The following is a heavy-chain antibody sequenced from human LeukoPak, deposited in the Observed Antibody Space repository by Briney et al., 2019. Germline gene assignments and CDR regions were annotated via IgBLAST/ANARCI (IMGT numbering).Heavy chain of an antibody. V-gene: IGHV4-34*01. Sequence: PSETLSLTCAVYGGSFSGYYWSWIRQPPGKGLEWIGEINHSGSTNYNPSLKSRVTISVDTSKNQFSLKLSSVTAADTAVYYCARGFTGHGMDVWGKGTTVTVSS. CDR2: INHSGST. CDR1: GGSFSGYY. J-gene: IGHJ6*04. CDR3: ARGFTGHGMDV.